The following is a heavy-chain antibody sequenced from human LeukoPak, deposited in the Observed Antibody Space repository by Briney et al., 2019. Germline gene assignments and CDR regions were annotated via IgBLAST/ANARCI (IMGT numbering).Heavy chain of an antibody. CDR3: ARGGTSGSAAIYYFDY. V-gene: IGHV4-30-4*01. CDR1: GGSISSGDYY. Sequence: SQTLSLTCTVSGGSISSGDYYWSWIRQPPGKGLEWIGYIYYSGSTYYNPSLKSRVTISVDTSKNQFSLKLSSVTAADTAVYYCARGGTSGSAAIYYFDYWGQGTLVTVSS. D-gene: IGHD1-1*01. CDR2: IYYSGST. J-gene: IGHJ4*02.